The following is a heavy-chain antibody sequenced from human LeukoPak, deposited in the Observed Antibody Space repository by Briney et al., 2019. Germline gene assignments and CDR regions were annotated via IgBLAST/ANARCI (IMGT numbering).Heavy chain of an antibody. CDR1: GYTFTNYG. V-gene: IGHV1-18*01. D-gene: IGHD2-8*01. CDR2: ISPYNGNT. Sequence: ASVKVSCKASGYTFTNYGLSWVRQAPGQGLEWMGWISPYNGNTNYAQKLQGRVIVTTDTSTTTAYMELRSLRSDGTAVYYCTRTVLDCKNGVCYDYWGQGTLVTVSS. CDR3: TRTVLDCKNGVCYDY. J-gene: IGHJ4*02.